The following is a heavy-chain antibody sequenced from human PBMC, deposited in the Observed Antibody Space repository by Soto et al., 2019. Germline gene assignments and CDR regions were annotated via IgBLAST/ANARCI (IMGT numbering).Heavy chain of an antibody. CDR3: ATATISPVSAALYHYGMDI. CDR2: IMPVFHTT. J-gene: IGHJ6*02. Sequence: QVQLVQSGAEVKKPGSSVKVSCQASGGTFNNFAFTWVRQAPGQGLEWLGGIMPVFHTTNIAQTFQDRITVTEDDFTTTVYKEMTSLRYDDTAVYYCATATISPVSAALYHYGMDIWGQGTTVTVSS. D-gene: IGHD2-15*01. CDR1: GGTFNNFA. V-gene: IGHV1-69*01.